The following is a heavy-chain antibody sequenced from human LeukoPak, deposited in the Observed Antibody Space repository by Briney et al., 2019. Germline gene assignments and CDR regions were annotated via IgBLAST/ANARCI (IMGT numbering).Heavy chain of an antibody. J-gene: IGHJ4*02. Sequence: RSGGSLRLSCAASGFIFDDYAMSWVRQAPGKGLEWVSGINWNGGSTGYADSVKGRFTISRDNAKNSLYLQMNSLRAEDTALYYCARHLSGSYYRRADYWGQGTLVTVPS. CDR1: GFIFDDYA. CDR3: ARHLSGSYYRRADY. V-gene: IGHV3-20*04. CDR2: INWNGGST. D-gene: IGHD1-26*01.